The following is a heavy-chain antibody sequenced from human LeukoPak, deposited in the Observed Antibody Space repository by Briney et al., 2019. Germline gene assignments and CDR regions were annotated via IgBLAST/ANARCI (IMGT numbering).Heavy chain of an antibody. CDR2: ISSSSSTR. CDR3: VRDLGGTYYGPEDY. D-gene: IGHD1-26*01. J-gene: IGHJ4*02. CDR1: GFTFSSYW. Sequence: QAGGSLRLSCAASGFTFSSYWMSWVRQAPGKGLEWVSYISSSSSTRFYADSVKGRFTISRDNAKNSLYLQMNSLRADDTAVYYCVRDLGGTYYGPEDYWGQGTLVTVSS. V-gene: IGHV3-48*01.